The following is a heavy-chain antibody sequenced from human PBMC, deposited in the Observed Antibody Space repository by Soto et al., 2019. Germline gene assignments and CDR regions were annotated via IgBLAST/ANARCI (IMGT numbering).Heavy chain of an antibody. V-gene: IGHV3-66*01. D-gene: IGHD3-10*01. CDR2: IYSGGST. CDR3: ARDVSGSYYNTANYYYYYMAV. J-gene: IGHJ6*03. Sequence: EVQLVVSGGGLVQPGGSLRLSCAASGFTVSSNYMSWVRQAPGKGLEWVSVIYSGGSTYYADSVKGRFTISRDNSKNTLYLQMSSLRAEDTAVYYCARDVSGSYYNTANYYYYYMAVWGKGTTVTVSS. CDR1: GFTVSSNY.